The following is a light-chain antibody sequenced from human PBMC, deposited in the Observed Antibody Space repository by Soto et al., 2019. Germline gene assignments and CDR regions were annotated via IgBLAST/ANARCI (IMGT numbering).Light chain of an antibody. V-gene: IGKV1-9*01. CDR3: QQRSNWQIT. J-gene: IGKJ5*01. CDR2: DAS. CDR1: QGISSY. Sequence: IHLTQSPSSLSTSVLYIVTITCXASQGISSYLAWYQQKPGKAPKLLIYDASNLETGVPSRFSGSGSGTDFTLTISSLEPDDFAVYYCQQRSNWQITFGQGTRLQI.